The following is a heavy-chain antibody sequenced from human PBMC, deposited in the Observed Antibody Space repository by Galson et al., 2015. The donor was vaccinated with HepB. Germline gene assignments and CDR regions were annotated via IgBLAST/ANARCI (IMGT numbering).Heavy chain of an antibody. CDR2: INPSGGST. J-gene: IGHJ4*02. CDR3: ARYRYSGPYYFDY. CDR1: GYTFTSYH. D-gene: IGHD4-11*01. V-gene: IGHV1-46*01. Sequence: SVKVSCKASGYTFTSYHMHWVRQAPGQGLEWMGIINPSGGSTSYAQKFQGRVTMTRDTSTSTVYMELSSLRSEDTAVYYCARYRYSGPYYFDYWGQGTLVTVSS.